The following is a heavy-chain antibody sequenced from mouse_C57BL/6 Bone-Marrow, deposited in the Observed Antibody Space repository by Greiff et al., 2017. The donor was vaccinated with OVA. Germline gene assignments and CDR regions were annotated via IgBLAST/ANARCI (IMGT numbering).Heavy chain of an antibody. V-gene: IGHV5-16*01. J-gene: IGHJ1*03. CDR2: INYDGSST. CDR3: ARGDWDWYFDV. CDR1: GFTFSDYY. Sequence: DVKLVESEGGLVQPGSSMKLSCTASGFTFSDYYMAWVRQVPEKGLEWVANINYDGSSTYYLDSLKSRFIISRDNAKNILYLQMSSLKSADTDTYYCARGDWDWYFDVWGTGTTVTVSS. D-gene: IGHD4-1*01.